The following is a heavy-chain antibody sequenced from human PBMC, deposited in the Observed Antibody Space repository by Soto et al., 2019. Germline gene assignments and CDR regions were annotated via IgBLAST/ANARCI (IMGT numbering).Heavy chain of an antibody. CDR3: AISSVDTARAYFYY. V-gene: IGHV3-11*01. CDR2: ISSSGSTI. D-gene: IGHD5-18*01. J-gene: IGHJ4*02. CDR1: GFTFSDYY. Sequence: QVQLVESGGGLVKPGGSLRLSCAASGFTFSDYYMSWFRQAPGKGLGWVSYISSSGSTIYYADSVKGRFTISRDKAKNLLYLQMNSLRAEDTAVYYCAISSVDTARAYFYYWGQGTLVIVSS.